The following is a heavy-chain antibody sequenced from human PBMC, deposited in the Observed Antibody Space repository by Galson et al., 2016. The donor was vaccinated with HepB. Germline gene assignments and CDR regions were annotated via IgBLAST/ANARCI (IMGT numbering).Heavy chain of an antibody. J-gene: IGHJ6*03. V-gene: IGHV4-34*01. Sequence: SETLSLTCTVSGGSISRHFWSWIRQPPGKGLEWIGEINHSGSTNYNPSLKSRVTISVDTSKNQFSLRLSSVTAADTAVYYCARAYYYDSSGYYRYYYYMDVWGKGTTVTVSS. CDR3: ARAYYYDSSGYYRYYYYMDV. CDR2: INHSGST. CDR1: GGSISRHF. D-gene: IGHD3-22*01.